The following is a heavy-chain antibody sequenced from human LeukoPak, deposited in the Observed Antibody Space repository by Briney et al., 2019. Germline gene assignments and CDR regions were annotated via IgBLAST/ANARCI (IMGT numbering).Heavy chain of an antibody. J-gene: IGHJ6*04. CDR3: ACIPTSYYYYYGMDV. V-gene: IGHV3-7*03. CDR2: IKQDGSEK. D-gene: IGHD2/OR15-2a*01. CDR1: GFTFSSYW. Sequence: GGSLRLSCAASGFTFSSYWMSWVRQAPGKGLEWVANIKQDGSEKYYVDSVKGRFTISRDNAKNSLYLQVNSLRAEDTAVYYCACIPTSYYYYYGMDVWGKGTTVTVSS.